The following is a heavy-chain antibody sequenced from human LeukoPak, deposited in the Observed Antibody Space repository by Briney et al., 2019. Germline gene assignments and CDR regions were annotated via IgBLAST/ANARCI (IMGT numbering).Heavy chain of an antibody. V-gene: IGHV3-23*01. CDR1: GFSLSSYA. J-gene: IGHJ4*02. CDR3: ARDLYYYDSSGYSVTPGIDY. Sequence: GGSLRLSCAASGFSLSSYAMTWVRQAPGKGLEWVSTITGNGRYTYYADSVKGRFTISRDNSKNTLYLQMNSLRAEDTAVYYCARDLYYYDSSGYSVTPGIDYWGQGTLVTVSS. D-gene: IGHD3-22*01. CDR2: ITGNGRYT.